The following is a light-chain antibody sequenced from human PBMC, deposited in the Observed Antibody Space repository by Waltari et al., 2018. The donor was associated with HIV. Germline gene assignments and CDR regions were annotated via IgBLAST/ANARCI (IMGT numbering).Light chain of an antibody. CDR3: QSSYSNSQV. V-gene: IGLV1-44*01. CDR1: SSNTGSNT. CDR2: SNN. J-gene: IGLJ2*01. Sequence: QSVLTQPPSASGTPGQRVNISCSGSSSNTGSNTVNWYKQLPGAAPKPLIYSNNHRPSGVPARFSGSKSGTSASLAISGLLSEDDADYYCQSSYSNSQVFGGGTKLTVL.